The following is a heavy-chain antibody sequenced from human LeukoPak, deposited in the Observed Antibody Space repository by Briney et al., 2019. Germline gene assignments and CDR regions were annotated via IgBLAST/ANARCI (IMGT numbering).Heavy chain of an antibody. CDR2: ISYDGNTI. V-gene: IGHV3-30-3*01. D-gene: IGHD4-11*01. Sequence: SGGSLRLSCAASEFTFSNYALHWVRQAPGKGLQWVAVISYDGNTIHYADSVKGRFIISRDTSKNTLYLQTNSLRAEDTAVYYCARSGGLQKFDYWGQGTLVTVSS. CDR3: ARSGGLQKFDY. J-gene: IGHJ4*02. CDR1: EFTFSNYA.